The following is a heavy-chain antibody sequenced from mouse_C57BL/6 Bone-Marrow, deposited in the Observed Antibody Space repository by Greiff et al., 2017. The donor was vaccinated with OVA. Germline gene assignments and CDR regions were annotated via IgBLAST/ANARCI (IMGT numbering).Heavy chain of an antibody. CDR2: IYPRSGNT. J-gene: IGHJ4*01. Sequence: SGAELARPGASVKLSCKASGYTFTSYGISWVKQRTGQGLEWIGEIYPRSGNTYYNEKFKGKATLTADKSSSTAYMELRSLTSEDSAVYFCAREAVVPWGMDYWGQGTSVTVSS. V-gene: IGHV1-81*01. D-gene: IGHD1-1*01. CDR3: AREAVVPWGMDY. CDR1: GYTFTSYG.